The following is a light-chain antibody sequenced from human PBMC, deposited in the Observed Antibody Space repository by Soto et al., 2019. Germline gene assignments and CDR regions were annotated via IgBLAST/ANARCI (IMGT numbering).Light chain of an antibody. CDR3: QQTNTFPLT. V-gene: IGKV1-12*01. CDR1: QDITRW. J-gene: IGKJ4*01. Sequence: DIQMTQSPSSLSGSVGDRVTITCRASQDITRWLAWYQQKPGKAPKLLIYGASSLQSGVPSRSSGSGSETDFTLTISSLQPEDSATYYCQQTNTFPLTFGGGTKVDIK. CDR2: GAS.